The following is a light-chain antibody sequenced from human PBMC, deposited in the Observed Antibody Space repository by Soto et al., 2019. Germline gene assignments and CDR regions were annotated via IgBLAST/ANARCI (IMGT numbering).Light chain of an antibody. CDR2: KAS. V-gene: IGKV1-5*03. CDR3: QQYSSYWT. Sequence: DIQMTQSPSTLSASIGDRVAITCRASDNIGPWVAWYQQKPGKAPKLLIYKASTLETGAPSRFAGSGSGTGFTLTITRLQPDDFATYYCQQYSSYWTFGQGTKVDIK. J-gene: IGKJ1*01. CDR1: DNIGPW.